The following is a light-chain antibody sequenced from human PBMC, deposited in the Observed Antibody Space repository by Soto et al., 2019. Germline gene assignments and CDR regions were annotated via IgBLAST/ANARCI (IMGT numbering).Light chain of an antibody. Sequence: EIVMTQSPATLSVSPGERATLSCRAGQGVTTNFAWYQQKSGQSPRLLIYDVSTRATGVPARFSGTGSETDFTLTISSLEPEDFAIYYCQQRSDRPSITFGQGTRLEIK. CDR1: QGVTTN. CDR2: DVS. V-gene: IGKV3D-11*01. J-gene: IGKJ5*01. CDR3: QQRSDRPSIT.